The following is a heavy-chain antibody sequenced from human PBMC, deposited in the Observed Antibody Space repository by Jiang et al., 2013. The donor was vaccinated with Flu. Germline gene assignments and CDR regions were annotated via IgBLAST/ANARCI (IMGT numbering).Heavy chain of an antibody. CDR2: IRSYDGDT. J-gene: IGHJ4*02. CDR1: GYTFTSYG. CDR3: TRANPSYYDTTLGY. D-gene: IGHD3-22*01. V-gene: IGHV1-18*01. Sequence: SGAEVKEPGASVKVSCKASGYTFTSYGISWVRQAPGQGLEWMGWIRSYDGDTNYAQKFQGRVTITADDSTSTAYMELSSLRSEDTAVYYCTRANPSYYDTTLGYWGQGTLVTVSS.